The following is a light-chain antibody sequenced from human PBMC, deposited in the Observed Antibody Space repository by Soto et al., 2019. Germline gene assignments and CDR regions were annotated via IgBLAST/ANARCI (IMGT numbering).Light chain of an antibody. CDR2: AVS. V-gene: IGLV2-14*01. Sequence: QSALTQPASVSGSPGQSITISCTGTSSDVGGYKHVSWYQHSPGKAPKLILFAVSDRPSGVSHRFSGSKSGNTASLTISGLQADEEADDYCCSYTSLSTVVFGGGTKVTVL. CDR1: SSDVGGYKH. J-gene: IGLJ2*01. CDR3: CSYTSLSTVV.